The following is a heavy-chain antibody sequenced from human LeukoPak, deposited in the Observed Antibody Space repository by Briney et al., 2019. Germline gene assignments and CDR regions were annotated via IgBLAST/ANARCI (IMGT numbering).Heavy chain of an antibody. CDR1: GGSFSSYY. J-gene: IGHJ4*02. Sequence: SETLSLTCTVSGGSFSSYYWSWIRQPAEKGLEWIGRVDSSGSTKYNPSLKSRVIMSVDTSKNQFSLKLYSLTAADTALYYCPRDLVGFDLLDFWGQGSLVTVSS. CDR2: VDSSGST. D-gene: IGHD2-8*02. CDR3: PRDLVGFDLLDF. V-gene: IGHV4-4*07.